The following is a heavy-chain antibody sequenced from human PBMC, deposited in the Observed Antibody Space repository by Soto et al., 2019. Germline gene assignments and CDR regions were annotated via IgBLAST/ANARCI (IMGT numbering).Heavy chain of an antibody. J-gene: IGHJ4*02. CDR3: ARELRIEALDY. CDR1: GFTFSSYA. V-gene: IGHV3-30-3*01. CDR2: ISYDGSNK. Sequence: QVQLVESGGGVVQPGRSLRLSCAASGFTFSSYAMHWVRQAPGKGLEWVAVISYDGSNKYYADSVKGRFTISRDNSKNTLYLQMNSLRAEDTAVYYCARELRIEALDYWGQGTLVTVSS. D-gene: IGHD2-15*01.